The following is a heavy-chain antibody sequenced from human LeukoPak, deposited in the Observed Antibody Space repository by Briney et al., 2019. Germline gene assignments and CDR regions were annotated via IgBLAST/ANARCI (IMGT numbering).Heavy chain of an antibody. CDR1: GGSIDNYY. D-gene: IGHD2-2*01. CDR2: IYYSGST. J-gene: IGHJ5*02. CDR3: ARDSGSSTHDP. V-gene: IGHV4-59*01. Sequence: SETLSLTCTVSGGSIDNYYWSWIRQPPGKGLEWIGYIYYSGSTNYNPSLKSRVTISVDTSKNQFSLKLTSVTVADTAVYYCARDSGSSTHDPWGQGTLVTVSS.